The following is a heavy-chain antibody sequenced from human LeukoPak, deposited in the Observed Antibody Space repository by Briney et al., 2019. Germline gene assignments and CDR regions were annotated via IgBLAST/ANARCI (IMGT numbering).Heavy chain of an antibody. V-gene: IGHV3-20*04. CDR1: GFTFDDYG. D-gene: IGHD6-13*01. J-gene: IGHJ6*03. Sequence: PGGSLRLSCAASGFTFDDYGMSWVRQVPGKGLEWVSVINWNGGSTGYADSVKGRFTISRDNAKNSLYLLTNSLRAEDTAVYYCATVIAYRGYMDVWGKGTTVTVSS. CDR2: INWNGGST. CDR3: ATVIAYRGYMDV.